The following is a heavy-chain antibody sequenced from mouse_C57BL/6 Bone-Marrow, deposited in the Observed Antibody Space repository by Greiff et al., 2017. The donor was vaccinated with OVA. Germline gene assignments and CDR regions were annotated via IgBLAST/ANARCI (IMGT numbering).Heavy chain of an antibody. CDR3: ARRRTTVVEYYFDY. J-gene: IGHJ2*01. V-gene: IGHV1-54*01. CDR2: INPGSGGT. D-gene: IGHD1-1*01. Sequence: QVQLQQSGAELVRPGTSVKVSCKASGCAFTNYLIEWVKQRPGQGLEWIGVINPGSGGTNYNEKFKGKATLTADKSSSTAYMQLSSLTSEDSAVYFCARRRTTVVEYYFDYWGQGTTLTVSS. CDR1: GCAFTNYL.